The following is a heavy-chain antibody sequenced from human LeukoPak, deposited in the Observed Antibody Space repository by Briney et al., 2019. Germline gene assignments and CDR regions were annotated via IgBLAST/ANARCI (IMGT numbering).Heavy chain of an antibody. J-gene: IGHJ4*02. V-gene: IGHV1-2*02. Sequence: GASVTLSCTASGYTFTGYFMHWVRQAPGQGLEWLGWINAISGDTNYAQKLRGRVTMTRDTSINTAYMELTRLTSDDTAVYYCARGGSGWSVSAYWGQGTRVTVSS. D-gene: IGHD6-19*01. CDR3: ARGGSGWSVSAY. CDR1: GYTFTGYF. CDR2: INAISGDT.